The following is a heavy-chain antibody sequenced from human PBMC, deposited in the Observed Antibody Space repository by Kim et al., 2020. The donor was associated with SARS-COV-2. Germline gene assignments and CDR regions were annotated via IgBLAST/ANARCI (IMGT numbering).Heavy chain of an antibody. CDR3: ATDAFNFDSGTLNDS. CDR2: INHDAGGK. V-gene: IGHV3-7*01. CDR1: GFTFSTFW. J-gene: IGHJ4*02. Sequence: GGSLRLSCAASGFTFSTFWMTWVRQAPGKGLEWVANINHDAGGKYYVDSVKGRFTISRDNAKNSLYLQMNYLRAEDTAVYYCATDAFNFDSGTLNDSWGQGTLVTVSS. D-gene: IGHD3-10*01.